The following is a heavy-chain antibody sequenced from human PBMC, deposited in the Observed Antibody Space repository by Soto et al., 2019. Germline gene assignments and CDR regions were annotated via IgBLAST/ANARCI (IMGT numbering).Heavy chain of an antibody. D-gene: IGHD3-16*01. Sequence: QVQLVQSGAEVRKPGASVKVSCKTSGYTFTTYAMHWVRQAPGQRLEWMGWINGGNGNTKSSQKLQDRVTITRDTSARVAHGEVRSLRSADMAVDYCARDLGYVDSRVFLTYYGIDVWGQGTSVTVSS. V-gene: IGHV1-3*01. CDR3: ARDLGYVDSRVFLTYYGIDV. CDR2: INGGNGNT. CDR1: GYTFTTYA. J-gene: IGHJ6*02.